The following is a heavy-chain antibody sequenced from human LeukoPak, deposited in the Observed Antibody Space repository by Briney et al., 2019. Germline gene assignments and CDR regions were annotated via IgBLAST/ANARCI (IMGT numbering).Heavy chain of an antibody. CDR3: ISGVGITDFDY. CDR2: IKRKSDGETT. D-gene: IGHD1-26*01. V-gene: IGHV3-15*01. Sequence: GGSLRLSCAASGFTFSNAWMSWVRQAPGKGLEWVGRIKRKSDGETTDYAAPVKGRFTISRDDSKNTLYLQMNSLKSEDTAVYYCISGVGITDFDYWGQGTLVTVSS. J-gene: IGHJ4*02. CDR1: GFTFSNAW.